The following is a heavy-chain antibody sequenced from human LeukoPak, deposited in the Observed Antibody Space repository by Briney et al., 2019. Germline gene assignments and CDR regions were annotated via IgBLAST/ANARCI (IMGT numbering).Heavy chain of an antibody. CDR1: GYTFTRYG. J-gene: IGHJ4*02. V-gene: IGHV1-18*01. CDR2: ISAYNGNT. Sequence: AAVKVSCKASGYTFTRYGISWVRQAPGQGLVWMVWISAYNGNTNYAQKLQGRVTMTTDTSTSTAYMELRSLRSDDTAVYYCARDVRRSGYCSGGSCYSRLGYWGQGTLVTVSS. CDR3: ARDVRRSGYCSGGSCYSRLGY. D-gene: IGHD2-15*01.